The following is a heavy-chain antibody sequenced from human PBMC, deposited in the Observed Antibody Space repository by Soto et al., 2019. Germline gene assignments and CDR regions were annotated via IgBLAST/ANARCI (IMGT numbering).Heavy chain of an antibody. CDR3: ARATNDYGDYQEN. CDR2: INHSGST. V-gene: IGHV4-34*01. D-gene: IGHD4-17*01. CDR1: GGSFSGYY. J-gene: IGHJ4*02. Sequence: SETLSLTCAVYGGSFSGYYWSWIRQPPGKGLEWIGEINHSGSTNYNPSLKSRVTISVDTSKNQFSLKLSSVTAADTAVYYCARATNDYGDYQENWGQGTLVTVSS.